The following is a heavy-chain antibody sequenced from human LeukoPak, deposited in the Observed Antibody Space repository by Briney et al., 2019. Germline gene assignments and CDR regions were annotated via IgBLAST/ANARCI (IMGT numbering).Heavy chain of an antibody. J-gene: IGHJ4*02. CDR2: AHRSGST. V-gene: IGHV4-4*07. CDR3: AREAVDYGSGSHDY. Sequence: PSETLSLTCTVSGAPIGSFYWSWIRQPAGKGLEWIGRAHRSGSTNYIRSIKSRVSMSVDTSKNQLSLKLNTVTAADTAMYYCAREAVDYGSGSHDYWGQGILVTVSS. CDR1: GAPIGSFY. D-gene: IGHD3-10*01.